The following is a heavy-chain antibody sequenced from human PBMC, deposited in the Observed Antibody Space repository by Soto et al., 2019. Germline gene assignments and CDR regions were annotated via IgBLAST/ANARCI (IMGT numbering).Heavy chain of an antibody. Sequence: GGSLRLSCAASGFTFSSYGMHWVRQAPGKGLEWVAVISYDGSNKYYADSVKGRFTISRDNSKNTLYLQMNSLRAEDTAVYYCAKAGVSYGDYDPTEYFDYWGQGTLVTVSS. CDR2: ISYDGSNK. CDR1: GFTFSSYG. V-gene: IGHV3-30*18. CDR3: AKAGVSYGDYDPTEYFDY. D-gene: IGHD4-17*01. J-gene: IGHJ4*02.